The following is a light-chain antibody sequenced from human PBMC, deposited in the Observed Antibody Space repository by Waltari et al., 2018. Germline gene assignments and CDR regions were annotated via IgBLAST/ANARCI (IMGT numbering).Light chain of an antibody. CDR2: STA. CDR3: QQYANSPLT. V-gene: IGKV3D-20*01. CDR1: RNIGGAY. J-gene: IGKJ4*01. Sequence: EIVLTQSPATLSLSPGERATLPCGASRNIGGAYLAWYQQRPRLAPRLLSYSTAIRAAGVPDRFSGSGSGTDFNLTSSRLDPEDFALYVCQQYANSPLTLGGGTKVEF.